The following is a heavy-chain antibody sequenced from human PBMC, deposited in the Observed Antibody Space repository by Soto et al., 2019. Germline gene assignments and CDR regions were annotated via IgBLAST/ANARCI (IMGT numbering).Heavy chain of an antibody. D-gene: IGHD5-18*01. Sequence: PSETLSLTCTVSGGSISSGNYYWSWIRQQPGKGLEWIGNIYYLGNTNYNPSLKSRVTVSLDTSKNLFSLRLTSVTAADTAVYYCARIPVDTAMIYWLDPWGQGTLVTVSS. V-gene: IGHV4-61*01. CDR2: IYYLGNT. CDR3: ARIPVDTAMIYWLDP. J-gene: IGHJ5*02. CDR1: GGSISSGNYY.